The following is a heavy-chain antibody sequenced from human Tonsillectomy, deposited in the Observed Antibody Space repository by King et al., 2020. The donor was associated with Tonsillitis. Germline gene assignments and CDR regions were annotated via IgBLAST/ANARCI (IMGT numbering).Heavy chain of an antibody. D-gene: IGHD2-21*02. V-gene: IGHV3-74*01. CDR2: INSDGSTT. Sequence: VQLVESGGGLVQPGGSLRLSCAASGFTFSYYWMHWVRQAPGEGLVWVSRINSDGSTTGYADSVKGRFTISRDNAKNTLYLQINSLRAEDTAVYYCAAGAYCGGDCYSSAYGGQGTLVTVSS. J-gene: IGHJ4*02. CDR3: AAGAYCGGDCYSSAY. CDR1: GFTFSYYW.